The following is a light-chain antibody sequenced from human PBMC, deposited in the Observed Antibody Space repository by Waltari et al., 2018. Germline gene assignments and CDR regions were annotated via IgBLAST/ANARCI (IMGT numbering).Light chain of an antibody. CDR1: QGISRH. CDR2: DVS. J-gene: IGKJ5*01. CDR3: QKLDNYPPPT. V-gene: IGKV1-9*01. Sequence: DFQLTPSPSFLSASVGDRVTITCRASQGISRHLAWYQQKPGEAPKLLIYDVSTLQSGVPSRFSGSGFGTEFTLTISSLQPEDSATYYCQKLDNYPPPTFGQGTRLEI.